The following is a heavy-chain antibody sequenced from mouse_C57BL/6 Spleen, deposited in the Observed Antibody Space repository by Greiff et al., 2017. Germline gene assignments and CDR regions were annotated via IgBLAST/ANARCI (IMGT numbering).Heavy chain of an antibody. D-gene: IGHD3-2*01. CDR1: GFTFSDYG. J-gene: IGHJ2*01. Sequence: EVQVVESGAGLVKPGGSLKLSCAASGFTFSDYGMHWVRQAPEKGLEWVGYISNGRSTIYYADTVKGRYTISRDNAKNTLFLQMTSLSSEDTAMYYYERDRGYVDYWGQGTTLTVSS. CDR2: ISNGRSTI. V-gene: IGHV5-17*01. CDR3: ERDRGYVDY.